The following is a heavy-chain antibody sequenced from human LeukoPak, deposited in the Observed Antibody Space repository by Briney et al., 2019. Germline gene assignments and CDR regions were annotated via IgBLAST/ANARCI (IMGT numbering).Heavy chain of an antibody. V-gene: IGHV3-15*01. CDR2: IKSKTDGGTT. J-gene: IGHJ6*02. CDR1: GFTFSNAW. CDR3: TTVYPPLYGYYYYGMDV. D-gene: IGHD4-17*01. Sequence: GGSLRLSCAASGFTFSNAWMSWVRQAPGKGLEWVGRIKSKTDGGTTDYAAPVKGRFTISRDDSKNTLYLQMNSLKTEDTAVYYCTTVYPPLYGYYYYGMDVWGQGTTVTVSS.